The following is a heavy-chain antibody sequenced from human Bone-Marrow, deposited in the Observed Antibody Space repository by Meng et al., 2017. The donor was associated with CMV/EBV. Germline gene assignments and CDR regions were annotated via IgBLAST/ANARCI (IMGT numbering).Heavy chain of an antibody. V-gene: IGHV4-61*01. CDR3: ARIAVAGTGMDV. Sequence: GSLRLSCTVSGGSVSSGSYYWSWIRQPPGKGLEWIGYIYYSGSTNYNPSLKSRVTISVDTSKNQFSLKLSSVTAADTAVYYCARIAVAGTGMDVWGQGTTVTVSS. J-gene: IGHJ6*02. D-gene: IGHD6-19*01. CDR2: IYYSGST. CDR1: GGSVSSGSYY.